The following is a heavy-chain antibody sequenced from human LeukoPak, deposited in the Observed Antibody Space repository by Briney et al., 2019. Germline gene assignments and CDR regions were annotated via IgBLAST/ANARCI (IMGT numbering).Heavy chain of an antibody. CDR2: INHSGST. CDR1: GGTFSGYY. D-gene: IGHD3-16*02. Sequence: SETLSLTCAVYGGTFSGYYRSWIRQPPGKGLEWVGEINHSGSTNYNPSSKRRVTISLNNYQNQFSLQLSSVIAAETTVNSSGRSHPRDWGSYRPTPNWFDPWGQGTLVTVSS. J-gene: IGHJ5*02. V-gene: IGHV4-34*01. CDR3: GRSHPRDWGSYRPTPNWFDP.